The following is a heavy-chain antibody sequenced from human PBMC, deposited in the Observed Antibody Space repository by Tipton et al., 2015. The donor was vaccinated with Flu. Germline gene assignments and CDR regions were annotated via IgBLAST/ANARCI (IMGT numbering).Heavy chain of an antibody. Sequence: TLSLTCTVSGGSISSYYWSWIRQPAGKGLEWIGRFYTTGSTNYSPSLKSRVTMSVDTSKNQFSLRLSSVTAADTAVYYCARDRGWPASLDYWGQGILVTVSS. CDR2: FYTTGST. CDR1: GGSISSYY. J-gene: IGHJ4*02. CDR3: ARDRGWPASLDY. D-gene: IGHD3-10*01. V-gene: IGHV4-4*07.